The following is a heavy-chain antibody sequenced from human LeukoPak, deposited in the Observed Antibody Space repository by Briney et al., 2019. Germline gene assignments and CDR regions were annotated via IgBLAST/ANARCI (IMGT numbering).Heavy chain of an antibody. V-gene: IGHV5-51*01. CDR1: GYSFTSYW. J-gene: IGHJ4*02. CDR2: IYPGDSDT. D-gene: IGHD4-17*01. CDR3: ASAHPDLDYGVYGTI. Sequence: GESLKISCKGSGYSFTSYWIGWVRQMPGKGLEWMGIIYPGDSDTRYSPSFQGQVTISADKSISTAYLQWSSLKASDTAMYYCASAHPDLDYGVYGTIWRQGTLVTVSS.